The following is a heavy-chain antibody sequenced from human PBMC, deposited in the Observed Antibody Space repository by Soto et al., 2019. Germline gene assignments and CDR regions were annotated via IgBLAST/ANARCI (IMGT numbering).Heavy chain of an antibody. J-gene: IGHJ4*02. CDR1: GGSFSGFY. Sequence: KDSETLSLTCAVNGGSFSGFYWSWIRQPPGKGLEWIGEINHSGSTNYNPSLKSRVTISVDTSKNQFSLKLNSVTVADAAVYYCARNWYYWGQGTPVTVSS. V-gene: IGHV4-34*01. CDR3: ARNWYY. D-gene: IGHD1-1*01. CDR2: INHSGST.